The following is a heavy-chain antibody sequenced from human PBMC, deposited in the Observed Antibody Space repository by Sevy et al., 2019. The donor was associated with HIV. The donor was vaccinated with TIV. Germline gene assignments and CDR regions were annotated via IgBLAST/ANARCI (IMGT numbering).Heavy chain of an antibody. CDR1: GFTFSSYA. J-gene: IGHJ4*02. D-gene: IGHD3-22*01. Sequence: GGSLRLSCAASGFTFSSYAMHWVRQAPGKGLEWVAVISYDGSNKYYADSMKGRFTISRDNSKNTLYLQMNSLRAEDTAVYYCARAHDRDPFDYWGQRTLVTVSS. CDR2: ISYDGSNK. CDR3: ARAHDRDPFDY. V-gene: IGHV3-30-3*01.